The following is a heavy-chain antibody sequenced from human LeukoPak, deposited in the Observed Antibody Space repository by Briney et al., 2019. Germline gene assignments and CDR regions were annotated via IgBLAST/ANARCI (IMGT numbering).Heavy chain of an antibody. V-gene: IGHV4-34*01. D-gene: IGHD3-10*01. CDR2: INHSGST. CDR1: GGSFRGYY. J-gene: IGHJ6*02. CDR3: ARESHYYYGSGARGMDV. Sequence: SSETLSLTCAVYGGSFRGYYWSWIRQPPGKGLEWIGEINHSGSTNYNPSLKSRVTISVDTSKNQFSLKLSSVTAADTAVYYCARESHYYYGSGARGMDVWGQGTTVTVSS.